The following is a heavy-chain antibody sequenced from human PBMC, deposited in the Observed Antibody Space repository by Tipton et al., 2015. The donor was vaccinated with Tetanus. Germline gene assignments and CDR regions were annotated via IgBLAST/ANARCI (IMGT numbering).Heavy chain of an antibody. Sequence: SLRLSCAASGFIFSSYGIHWVRQAPGKGLEWVAVSWYDSTDKYYADSVKGRFTISRDNSKNTLYLQMNSLRAEDTAVYYCAREADCSGGSGFSGAFDNWGRGTQLPFSS. CDR2: SWYDSTDK. D-gene: IGHD2-15*01. J-gene: IGHJ4*02. V-gene: IGHV3-33*01. CDR3: AREADCSGGSGFSGAFDN. CDR1: GFIFSSYG.